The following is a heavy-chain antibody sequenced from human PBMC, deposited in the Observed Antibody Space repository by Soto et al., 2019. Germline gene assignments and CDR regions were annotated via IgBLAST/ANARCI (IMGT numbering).Heavy chain of an antibody. CDR2: IDPSDSYT. CDR1: GYSFTSYW. V-gene: IGHV5-10-1*01. Sequence: GESLKISCKGSGYSFTSYWIIWVRQMPGKGLEWMGRIDPSDSYTNYSPSFQGHVTISADKSISTAYLQWSSLKASDTAMYYCARRIAVAGTGYYSGMDVWGQGTTVTVSS. D-gene: IGHD6-19*01. CDR3: ARRIAVAGTGYYSGMDV. J-gene: IGHJ6*02.